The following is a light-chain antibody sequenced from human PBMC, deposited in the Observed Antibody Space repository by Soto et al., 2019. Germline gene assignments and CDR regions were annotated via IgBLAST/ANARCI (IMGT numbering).Light chain of an antibody. J-gene: IGKJ2*01. V-gene: IGKV4-1*01. Sequence: DIVMTQSPDSLAVSLGERATINCKSSQRVLYSSNNKNYLAWYQQRPGQPPKLLIYWASTRESGVPDRFSGSGSGTDFTLPITSLQAEDVAVYYCQQYESTPPTFCQGTKLEIK. CDR1: QRVLYSSNNKNY. CDR2: WAS. CDR3: QQYESTPPT.